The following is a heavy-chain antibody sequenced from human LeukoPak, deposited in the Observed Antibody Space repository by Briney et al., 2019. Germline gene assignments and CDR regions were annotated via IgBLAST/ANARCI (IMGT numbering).Heavy chain of an antibody. CDR3: AKDIVVVPAANWGFDY. V-gene: IGHV3-23*01. CDR1: GFTFSSYA. CDR2: ISGSGGST. D-gene: IGHD2-2*01. Sequence: PGGSLRLSCAASGFTFSSYAMSWVRQAPGKGLEWVPAISGSGGSTYYADSVKGRFTISRDNSKNTLYLQMNSLRAEDTAVYYCAKDIVVVPAANWGFDYWGQGTLVTVSS. J-gene: IGHJ4*02.